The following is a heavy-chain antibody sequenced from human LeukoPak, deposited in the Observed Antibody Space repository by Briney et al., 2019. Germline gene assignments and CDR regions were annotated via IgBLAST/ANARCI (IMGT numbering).Heavy chain of an antibody. Sequence: ASVKVSCKASGYTFNSSYMHWVRQAPGQGLEWMGIINPSDDSTRYTQKFQGRVTMTKDTSTNTVYMHLSSLSSDDTAVYYCARAYYESSAYRHAVYFDYWGQGTLVTVSS. CDR3: ARAYYESSAYRHAVYFDY. CDR1: GYTFNSSY. CDR2: INPSDDST. J-gene: IGHJ4*02. D-gene: IGHD3-22*01. V-gene: IGHV1-46*02.